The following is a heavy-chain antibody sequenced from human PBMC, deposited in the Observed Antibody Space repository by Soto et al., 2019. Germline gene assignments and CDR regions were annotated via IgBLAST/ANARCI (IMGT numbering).Heavy chain of an antibody. CDR3: ALRGHCSGDSCYSA. CDR2: IYWSDEE. V-gene: IGHV2-5*01. CDR1: GFSLNTAGVG. D-gene: IGHD2-15*01. Sequence: QITLKESGPTLVKPTQTLTLTCTFSGFSLNTAGVGVGWIRQPPGKALEWLALIYWSDEERYRPSLRSRLTITKDTSKNQVVLTMTHMEPVDTATYYCALRGHCSGDSCYSAWGQGTLVTVSS. J-gene: IGHJ5*02.